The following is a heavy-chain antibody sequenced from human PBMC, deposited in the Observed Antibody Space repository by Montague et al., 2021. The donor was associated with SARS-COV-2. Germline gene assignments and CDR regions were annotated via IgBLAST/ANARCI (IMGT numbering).Heavy chain of an antibody. CDR2: IYWDDDK. CDR3: AHSRYYYYDSSGYRVYYFDY. Sequence: PALVKPTQTLTLTCTFSGFSLSTSGVGVGWIRQPPGKALEWLALIYWDDDKRYSPSLKSRLTITKDTTKNQVVLTMTNMVPVDTATYYCAHSRYYYYDSSGYRVYYFDYWGQGTLVTVSS. D-gene: IGHD3-22*01. J-gene: IGHJ4*02. V-gene: IGHV2-5*02. CDR1: GFSLSTSGVG.